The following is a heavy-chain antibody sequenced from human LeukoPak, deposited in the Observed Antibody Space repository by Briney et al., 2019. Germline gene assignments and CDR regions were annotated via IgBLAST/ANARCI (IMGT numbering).Heavy chain of an antibody. Sequence: PGGSLRLSCAASGFNFDDYTMHWVRQPPGKGLEWVSGISWNSDFIVYGDSVKGRFTISRDNAKNSLYLQMNSLRAEDTALYYRAKSHGAGRYYPLEYWGQGTLLTVSS. CDR3: AKSHGAGRYYPLEY. V-gene: IGHV3-9*01. CDR2: ISWNSDFI. J-gene: IGHJ4*02. CDR1: GFNFDDYT. D-gene: IGHD3-10*01.